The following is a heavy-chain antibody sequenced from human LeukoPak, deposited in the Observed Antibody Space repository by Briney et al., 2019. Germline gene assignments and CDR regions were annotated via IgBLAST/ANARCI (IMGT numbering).Heavy chain of an antibody. Sequence: SETLSLTCAVYGGSFSGYYWSWIRQPPGKGLEWIGEINHSGSTNYNPSLKSRVTISVDTSKNQFSLKLSSVTAADTAVYYCATTGAEQQLVGDYWGQGTLVTVSS. J-gene: IGHJ4*02. CDR1: GGSFSGYY. CDR3: ATTGAEQQLVGDY. CDR2: INHSGST. V-gene: IGHV4-34*01. D-gene: IGHD6-13*01.